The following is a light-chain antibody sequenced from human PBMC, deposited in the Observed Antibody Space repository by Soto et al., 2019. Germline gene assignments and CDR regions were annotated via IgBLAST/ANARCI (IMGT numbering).Light chain of an antibody. CDR1: SSDIGNYNY. V-gene: IGLV2-14*03. Sequence: QSALTQPASVSGSPGHAIAISCTGTSSDIGNYNYVSWYQHHPGKAPQLMIYDVTSRPSGVSNRFSGSKSGNTASLTISGLQAVDEADYYCGSYTRNSTLAFVFGTGTKVTVL. CDR3: GSYTRNSTLAFV. J-gene: IGLJ1*01. CDR2: DVT.